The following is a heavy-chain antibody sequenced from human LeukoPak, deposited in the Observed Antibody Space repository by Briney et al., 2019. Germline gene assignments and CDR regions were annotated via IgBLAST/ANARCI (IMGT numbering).Heavy chain of an antibody. D-gene: IGHD3-22*01. CDR1: GFTLSGYF. CDR2: IKGDGSEK. Sequence: GGSLRLSCAASGFTLSGYFMGWVRQASGEGLEWVASIKGDGSEKYYVDSVKGRFTISRDNAKNSLYLQMNSLRAEDTAVYFCARDRGWRSGGYYLYYFDFWGQGTLVTVSS. J-gene: IGHJ4*02. CDR3: ARDRGWRSGGYYLYYFDF. V-gene: IGHV3-7*01.